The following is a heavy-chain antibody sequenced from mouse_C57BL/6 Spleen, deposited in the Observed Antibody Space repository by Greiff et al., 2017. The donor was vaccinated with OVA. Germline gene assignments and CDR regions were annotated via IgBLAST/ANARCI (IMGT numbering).Heavy chain of an antibody. Sequence: VKLVESGPGLVAPSQSLSITCTVSGFSLTSYGVDWVRQSPGKGLEWLGVIWGVGSTNYNSALKSRLSISKDNSKSQVFLKKNSLQTDDTAMYYCASGDYYAPFAYWGQGTLVTVSA. D-gene: IGHD1-1*01. V-gene: IGHV2-6*01. J-gene: IGHJ3*01. CDR1: GFSLTSYG. CDR3: ASGDYYAPFAY. CDR2: IWGVGST.